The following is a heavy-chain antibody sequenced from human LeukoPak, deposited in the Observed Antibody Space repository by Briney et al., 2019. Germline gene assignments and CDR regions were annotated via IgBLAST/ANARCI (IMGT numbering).Heavy chain of an antibody. CDR2: INHSGST. CDR1: GGSFSGYY. J-gene: IGHJ5*02. D-gene: IGHD3-10*01. Sequence: SETLSLTCAVYGGSFSGYYWSWIRQPPGKGVEWIGEINHSGSTNYIPSLNSRVTISVDTSKNQFSLNLSSVTAADTAVYYCARPIGYGSGSGWFDPWGQGTLVTVSS. V-gene: IGHV4-34*01. CDR3: ARPIGYGSGSGWFDP.